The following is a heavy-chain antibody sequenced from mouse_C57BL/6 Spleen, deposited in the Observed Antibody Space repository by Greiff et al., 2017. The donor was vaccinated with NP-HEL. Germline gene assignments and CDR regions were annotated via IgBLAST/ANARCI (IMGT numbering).Heavy chain of an antibody. CDR1: GFTFSSYA. CDR2: ISDGGSYT. Sequence: VQLQQSGGGLVKPGGSLKLSCAASGFTFSSYAMSWVRQTPEKRLEWVATISDGGSYTYYPDNVKGRFTISRDNAKNNLYLQMSHLKSEDTAMYYCARDKGAYYSNYWFAYWGQGTLVTVSA. D-gene: IGHD2-5*01. V-gene: IGHV5-4*01. CDR3: ARDKGAYYSNYWFAY. J-gene: IGHJ3*01.